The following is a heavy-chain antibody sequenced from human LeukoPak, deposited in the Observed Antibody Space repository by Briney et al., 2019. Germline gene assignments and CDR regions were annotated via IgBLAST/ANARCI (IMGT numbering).Heavy chain of an antibody. CDR2: ITSPVGHI. J-gene: IGHJ4*02. CDR1: RFTLSTDS. V-gene: IGHV3-21*01. D-gene: IGHD6-19*01. CDR3: ATDGRSSGWYGFDY. Sequence: PGGSLRLSSAASRFTLSTDSTNWVRQAPGKGLEWVSSITSPVGHIYYADSLKGRITISRDNARSSLYLQMNSLRAEDTAVYYCATDGRSSGWYGFDYWGQGTLVTVSS.